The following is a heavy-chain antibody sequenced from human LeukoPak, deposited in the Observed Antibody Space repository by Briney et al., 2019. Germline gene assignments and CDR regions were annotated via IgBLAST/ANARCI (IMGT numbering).Heavy chain of an antibody. Sequence: ASVKVSCMDSGNIFNTYGFSWVRQAPGQGLEWISWINVHKGNTNYAQKFQGRVAMTADTSTSTVYMELRSLTSDDTAVYYCAREEYLSGSYVDDWGQGTLVTVSS. CDR1: GNIFNTYG. D-gene: IGHD3-10*01. CDR3: AREEYLSGSYVDD. V-gene: IGHV1-18*01. J-gene: IGHJ4*02. CDR2: INVHKGNT.